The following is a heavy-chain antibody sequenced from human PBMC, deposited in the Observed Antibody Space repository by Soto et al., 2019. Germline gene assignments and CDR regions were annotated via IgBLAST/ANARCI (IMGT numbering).Heavy chain of an antibody. CDR3: AKDPYYDILTGYGLLYY. CDR1: GFTFSSYA. J-gene: IGHJ4*02. Sequence: PGGSLRLSCAASGFTFSSYAMSWVRQAPGKGLEWVSAISGSGGSTYYADSVKGRLTISRDNSKNTLYLQMNSLRAEDTAVYYCAKDPYYDILTGYGLLYYWGKGTLVTVAS. CDR2: ISGSGGST. D-gene: IGHD3-9*01. V-gene: IGHV3-23*01.